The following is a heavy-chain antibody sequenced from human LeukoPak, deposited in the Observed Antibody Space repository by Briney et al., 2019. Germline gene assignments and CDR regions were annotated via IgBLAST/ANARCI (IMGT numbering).Heavy chain of an antibody. Sequence: SETLSLTCTVSGGSISSYYWSWIRQPPGKGLEWIGYIYYSGSTNYKPSLKCRVTITIDTSKNQSSLKLSSVTAADTAVYYCARAGALGYGSGYFDYWGQGTLVTVSS. D-gene: IGHD3-10*01. J-gene: IGHJ4*02. CDR2: IYYSGST. CDR1: GGSISSYY. V-gene: IGHV4-59*01. CDR3: ARAGALGYGSGYFDY.